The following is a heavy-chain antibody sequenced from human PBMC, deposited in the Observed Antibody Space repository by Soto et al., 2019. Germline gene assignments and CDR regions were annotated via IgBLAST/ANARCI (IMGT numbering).Heavy chain of an antibody. CDR3: ARRGPENWNDVLVAFDI. CDR2: IYYSGST. D-gene: IGHD1-1*01. Sequence: SETLSLTCTVSGGSISSYYWSWIRQPPGKGLEWIGYIYYSGSTNYNPSLKSRVTISVDTSKNQFSLKLSSVTAADTAVYYCARRGPENWNDVLVAFDIWGQGTMVTVSS. J-gene: IGHJ3*02. V-gene: IGHV4-59*08. CDR1: GGSISSYY.